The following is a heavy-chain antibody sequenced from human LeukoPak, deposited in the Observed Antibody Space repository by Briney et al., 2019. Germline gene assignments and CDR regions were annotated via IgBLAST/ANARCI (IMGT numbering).Heavy chain of an antibody. CDR2: IYHSGST. V-gene: IGHV4-30-2*01. D-gene: IGHD4-17*01. Sequence: SETLSLTCAVSGGSISSGGYYWSWIRQPPGKGLEWIGYIYHSGSTYYDPSLKSRVTISVDRSKNQFSLKLSSVTAADTAVYYCASQVTTRGNWFDPWGQGTLVTVSS. CDR3: ASQVTTRGNWFDP. CDR1: GGSISSGGYY. J-gene: IGHJ5*02.